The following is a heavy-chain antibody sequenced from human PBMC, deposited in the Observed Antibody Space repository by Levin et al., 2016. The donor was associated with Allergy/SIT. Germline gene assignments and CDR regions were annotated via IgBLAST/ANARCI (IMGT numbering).Heavy chain of an antibody. D-gene: IGHD3-10*01. Sequence: ESVRGRFDISRDNDKNSVYLQMDSLRAEDTALYFCARIGSIAPGTYWVDHWGQGTLVTVSS. J-gene: IGHJ4*02. V-gene: IGHV3-20*03. CDR3: ARIGSIAPGTYWVDH.